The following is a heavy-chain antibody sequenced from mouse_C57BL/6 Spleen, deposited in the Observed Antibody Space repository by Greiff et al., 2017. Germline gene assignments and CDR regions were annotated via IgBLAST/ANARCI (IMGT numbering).Heavy chain of an antibody. CDR2: ISDGGSYT. V-gene: IGHV5-4*01. D-gene: IGHD2-5*01. CDR1: GFTFSSYA. J-gene: IGHJ2*01. CDR3: ARDTSNLYFDY. Sequence: EVKLMESGGGLVKPGGSLKLSCAASGFTFSSYAMSWVRQTPEKRLEWVATISDGGSYTYYPDNVKGRFTISRDNAKNNLYLQMSHLKSEDTAMYYCARDTSNLYFDYWGQGTTLTVSS.